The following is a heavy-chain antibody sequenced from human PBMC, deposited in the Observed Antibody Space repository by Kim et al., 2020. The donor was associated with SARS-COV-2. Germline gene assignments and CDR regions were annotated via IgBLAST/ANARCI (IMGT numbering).Heavy chain of an antibody. CDR3: TTQKIAYAEYMFRSYRGGDY. CDR1: GFSFSDAW. Sequence: GGSLRLSCATSGFSFSDAWMSWVRQVPGKGLEWVGRIKSEADGGTTDYAAPVRGRFTVSRDDSEDTLYLQMRSLRTEDTALYYCTTQKIAYAEYMFRSYRGGDYWGQGTLLTVSS. D-gene: IGHD3-16*02. CDR2: IKSEADGGTT. V-gene: IGHV3-15*01. J-gene: IGHJ4*02.